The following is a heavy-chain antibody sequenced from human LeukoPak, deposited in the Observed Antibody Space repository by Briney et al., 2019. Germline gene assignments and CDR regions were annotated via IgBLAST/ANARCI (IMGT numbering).Heavy chain of an antibody. V-gene: IGHV4-59*08. CDR1: GGSISSHY. Sequence: SETLSLTCTVSGGSISSHYWSWIRQPPGKGLEWIGYIYYTGSTNYNPSLKSRVTTSVDTSKNQFSLKLSSVTAADTAVYYCASGTTGGDYWGQGTLVTVSS. CDR3: ASGTTGGDY. J-gene: IGHJ4*02. CDR2: IYYTGST. D-gene: IGHD1-7*01.